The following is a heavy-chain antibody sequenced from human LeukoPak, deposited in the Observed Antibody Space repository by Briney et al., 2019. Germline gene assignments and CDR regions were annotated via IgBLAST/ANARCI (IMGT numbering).Heavy chain of an antibody. V-gene: IGHV3-11*01. Sequence: GGSLRLSCAASGFTFSDYYMSWIRQAPGKGLEWVSYISSSGSTVYYADSVKGRFTISRDNAKNSLYLQMSSLRVEDTAVYYCARVRTPTDLEYYYYYMDVWGKGTTVTVSS. CDR2: ISSSGSTV. CDR1: GFTFSDYY. D-gene: IGHD6-6*01. CDR3: ARVRTPTDLEYYYYYMDV. J-gene: IGHJ6*03.